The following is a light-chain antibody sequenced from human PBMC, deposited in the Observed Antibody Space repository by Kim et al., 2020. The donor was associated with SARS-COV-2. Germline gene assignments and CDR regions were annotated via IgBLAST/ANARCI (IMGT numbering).Light chain of an antibody. CDR3: QQYNDWPLT. CDR1: QTINNN. V-gene: IGKV3-15*01. J-gene: IGKJ4*01. Sequence: EIVITQSPATLSVSPGERATLSCRGSQTINNNLAWYQQKPGQAPRLLIYGASTRATGIPARFSGSGSGTEFTLTITSLQSEDFAVYSCQQYNDWPLTFGGGTKVDIK. CDR2: GAS.